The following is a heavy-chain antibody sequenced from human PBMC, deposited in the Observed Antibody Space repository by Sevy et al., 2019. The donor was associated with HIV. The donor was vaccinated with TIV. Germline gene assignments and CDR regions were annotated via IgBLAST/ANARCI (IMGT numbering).Heavy chain of an antibody. V-gene: IGHV4-39*01. CDR1: GGSISSSSYY. J-gene: IGHJ3*02. D-gene: IGHD3-22*01. CDR2: IYYSGST. Sequence: ETLSLTCTVSGGSISSSSYYWGWIRQPPGKGLEWIGSIYYSGSTYNNPSLKSRVTISVDTSKNQFSLKLSSVTAADTAVYYCASQIYYYDSSGYYRDAFDIWGQGTMVTVSS. CDR3: ASQIYYYDSSGYYRDAFDI.